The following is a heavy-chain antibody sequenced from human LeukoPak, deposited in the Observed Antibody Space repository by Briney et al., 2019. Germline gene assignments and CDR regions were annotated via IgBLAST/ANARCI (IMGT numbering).Heavy chain of an antibody. CDR3: ARVREGSWNFDY. J-gene: IGHJ4*02. Sequence: PSETLSLTCTVSGGSISSSSYYWGWIRQPPGKGLEWIGSIYYSGSTYYNPSLKSRVTISVDTSKNQFSLKLNSVTAADTAVYYCARVREGSWNFDYWGQGTLVTVSS. D-gene: IGHD6-13*01. CDR2: IYYSGST. CDR1: GGSISSSSYY. V-gene: IGHV4-39*07.